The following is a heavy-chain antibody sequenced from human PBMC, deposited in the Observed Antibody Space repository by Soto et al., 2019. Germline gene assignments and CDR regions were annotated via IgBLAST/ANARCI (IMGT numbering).Heavy chain of an antibody. D-gene: IGHD3-16*01. Sequence: GGSQRLSCAASGFTFSSYSMNWVRQAPGKGLEWVSSISSSSSYIYYADSVKGRFTISRDNAKNSLYLQMNSLRAEDTAVYYCARDLNDYVWGSLDYWGQGTLVTVSS. CDR2: ISSSSSYI. J-gene: IGHJ4*02. CDR1: GFTFSSYS. CDR3: ARDLNDYVWGSLDY. V-gene: IGHV3-21*01.